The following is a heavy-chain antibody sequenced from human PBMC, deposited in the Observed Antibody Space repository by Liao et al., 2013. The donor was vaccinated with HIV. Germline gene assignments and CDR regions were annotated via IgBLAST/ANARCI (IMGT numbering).Heavy chain of an antibody. J-gene: IGHJ4*02. CDR3: ARWGFLFFDY. Sequence: QVQLQESGPGLVKPSETLSLTCSVSGGSISRYYWSWIRQPAGKGLEWIGRIYTSGNTNYNPSLKSRVTMSADTSKSQFSLKLKSVTAADTAKYYCARWGFLFFDYWGQGALVTVSS. D-gene: IGHD7-27*01. CDR2: IYTSGNT. CDR1: GGSISRYY. V-gene: IGHV4-4*07.